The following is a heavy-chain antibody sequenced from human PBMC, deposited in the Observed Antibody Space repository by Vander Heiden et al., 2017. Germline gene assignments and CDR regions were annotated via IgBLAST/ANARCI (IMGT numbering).Heavy chain of an antibody. Sequence: QITLKESGPTLVKPTQTLTLTCTFSGFSPSTSGVAVGWIRQHPGKALEWLALIYGNDDERYSPSLRSRLTITKDTSKNQVVLTMTDVDPVDTATYYCAHRQASAFDYWGQGTLVTVSS. D-gene: IGHD6-13*01. CDR2: IYGNDDE. CDR1: GFSPSTSGVA. V-gene: IGHV2-5*01. CDR3: AHRQASAFDY. J-gene: IGHJ4*02.